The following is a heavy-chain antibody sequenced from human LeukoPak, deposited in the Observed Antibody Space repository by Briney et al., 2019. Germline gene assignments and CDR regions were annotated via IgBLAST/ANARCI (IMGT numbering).Heavy chain of an antibody. CDR1: GGSISSGGYS. D-gene: IGHD3-16*02. CDR2: IYHSGST. V-gene: IGHV4-30-2*01. Sequence: SETLSLTCAVSGGSISSGGYSWSWIRQPPGKGLEWIGYIYHSGSTYYNPSLKSRVTISVDRSKNQFSLKLSSVTAADTAVYYCARHFRSYYFDYWGQGTLVTVSS. J-gene: IGHJ4*02. CDR3: ARHFRSYYFDY.